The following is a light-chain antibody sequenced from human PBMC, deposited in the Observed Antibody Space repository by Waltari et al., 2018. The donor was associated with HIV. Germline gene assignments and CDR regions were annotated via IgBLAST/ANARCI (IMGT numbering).Light chain of an antibody. CDR3: SSYTSSSTWV. V-gene: IGLV2-14*01. J-gene: IGLJ3*02. CDR1: RSDVGGYNY. Sequence: QSALTQPASVSGSPGQSITISCTGSRSDVGGYNYVSWYQHHPGKAPQLVIYEGSNRPSGVSNRFSGYKSGNTASLTISGLQAEDEGDYYCSSYTSSSTWVFGGGTKLTVL. CDR2: EGS.